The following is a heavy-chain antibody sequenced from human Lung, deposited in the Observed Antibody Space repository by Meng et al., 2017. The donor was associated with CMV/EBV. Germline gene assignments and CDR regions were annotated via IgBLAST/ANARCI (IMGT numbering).Heavy chain of an antibody. Sequence: SXTXSLXCTVSRGSVTSSSSYWTWIRQPPGKGLEWIGYVYYDGSTNYNPSLKSRVTISLDTSKNQFSLDLRSVTAADTAVYYCAREDEEGGYFDDWGQGTXVTVSS. V-gene: IGHV4-61*01. D-gene: IGHD3-16*01. CDR3: AREDEEGGYFDD. J-gene: IGHJ4*02. CDR1: RGSVTSSSSY. CDR2: VYYDGST.